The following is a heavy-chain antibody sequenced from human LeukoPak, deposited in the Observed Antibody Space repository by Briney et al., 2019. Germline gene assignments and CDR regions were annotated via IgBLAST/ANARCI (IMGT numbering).Heavy chain of an antibody. CDR2: ISSSGNNI. D-gene: IGHD2-21*02. CDR1: GFTFSDYY. Sequence: GGPLRLSCAASGFTFSDYYMSWMRQAPGKGLEWVSYISSSGNNIKYADSVKGRFTISRDNAKKSLYLQMNSLRAEDTAVFYCARAALRDFTFDYWGQGTLVPVSS. CDR3: ARAALRDFTFDY. V-gene: IGHV3-11*01. J-gene: IGHJ4*02.